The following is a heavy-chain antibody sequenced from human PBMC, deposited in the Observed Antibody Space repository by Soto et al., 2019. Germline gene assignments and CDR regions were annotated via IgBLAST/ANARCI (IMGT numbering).Heavy chain of an antibody. J-gene: IGHJ4*02. CDR1: GYTFTCYY. V-gene: IGHV1-46*03. CDR3: ATLPAYYDILTGSPPHFDY. CDR2: INPSGGST. D-gene: IGHD3-9*01. Sequence: GPSVQVSCKASGYTFTCYYMHWVRQAPGQGLEWMGIINPSGGSTSYAQKFQGRVTMTRDTSTSTVYMELSSLRSEDTAVYYCATLPAYYDILTGSPPHFDYWGQGTLVTVSS.